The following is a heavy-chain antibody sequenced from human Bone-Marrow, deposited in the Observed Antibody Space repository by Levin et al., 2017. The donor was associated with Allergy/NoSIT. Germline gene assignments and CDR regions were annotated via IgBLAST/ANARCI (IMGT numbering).Heavy chain of an antibody. CDR2: IKQDGSET. CDR1: GFSFSSYW. CDR3: ARFPDY. Sequence: GGSLRLSCAASGFSFSSYWMTWVRQAPGKGLEWVANIKQDGSETYYVDSVRGRFTISRDNAKNSLFLQMNSLRVEDTAVYYCARFPDYWAQGNLATVSS. V-gene: IGHV3-7*04. J-gene: IGHJ4*02.